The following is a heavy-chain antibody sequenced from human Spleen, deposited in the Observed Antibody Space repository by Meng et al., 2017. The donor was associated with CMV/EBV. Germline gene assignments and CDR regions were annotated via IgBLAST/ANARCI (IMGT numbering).Heavy chain of an antibody. CDR3: ARAQTMPGVFDI. CDR1: GFTFSDYV. J-gene: IGHJ3*02. V-gene: IGHV3-21*01. Sequence: GGSLRLSCAASGFTFSDYVMNWVRQAPEKGLEWVSSISSSGTSRSYADSLKGRFTISRDNAKNSLYLQMNSLRAEDTAVYYCARAQTMPGVFDIWGQGTKVTVS. D-gene: IGHD2-2*01. CDR2: ISSSGTSR.